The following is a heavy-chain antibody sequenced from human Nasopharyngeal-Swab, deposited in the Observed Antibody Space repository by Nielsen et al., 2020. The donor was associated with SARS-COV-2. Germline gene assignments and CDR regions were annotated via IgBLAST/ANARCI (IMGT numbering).Heavy chain of an antibody. Sequence: SETLSLTCAVYGGSFSGYYWSWIRQPPGKGLEWIGEINHSGSTNYNPSLKSRVTISVDTSKNQFSLKLSSVTAADTAVYYCARSGSYYLFDYWGQGTLVTVSS. CDR2: INHSGST. J-gene: IGHJ4*02. CDR3: ARSGSYYLFDY. V-gene: IGHV4-34*01. D-gene: IGHD1-26*01. CDR1: GGSFSGYY.